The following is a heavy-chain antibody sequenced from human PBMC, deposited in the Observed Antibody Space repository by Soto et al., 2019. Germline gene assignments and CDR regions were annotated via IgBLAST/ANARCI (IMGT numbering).Heavy chain of an antibody. CDR1: GYTLNELS. CDR2: FDPEDGET. D-gene: IGHD3-10*01. CDR3: ATGGPAGDFDY. J-gene: IGHJ4*02. Sequence: VASVKVSCKVSGYTLNELSMHWVRQAPGKGLEWMGGFDPEDGETVCAQKFQGRVTMTEDTSTDTANMELSSLTSEDTAVYYCATGGPAGDFDYWGQGTLVTVSS. V-gene: IGHV1-24*01.